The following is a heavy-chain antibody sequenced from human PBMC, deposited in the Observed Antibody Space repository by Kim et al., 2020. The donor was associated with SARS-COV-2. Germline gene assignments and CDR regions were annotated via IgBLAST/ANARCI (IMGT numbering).Heavy chain of an antibody. J-gene: IGHJ3*02. D-gene: IGHD5-18*01. CDR3: AKGTDTAMGGNDAFDI. Sequence: GGSLRLSCAASGFTFSSYAMSWVRQAPGKGLEWVSAISGSGGSTYYADSVKGRFTISRDNSKNTLYLQMNSLRAEDTAVYYCAKGTDTAMGGNDAFDIWGQGTMVTVSS. CDR2: ISGSGGST. V-gene: IGHV3-23*01. CDR1: GFTFSSYA.